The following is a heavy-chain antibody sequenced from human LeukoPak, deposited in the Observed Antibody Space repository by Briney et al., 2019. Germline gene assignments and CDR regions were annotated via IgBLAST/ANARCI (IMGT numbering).Heavy chain of an antibody. V-gene: IGHV3-30*02. CDR2: IRYDGSNK. D-gene: IGHD1-26*01. CDR3: AKGSGSYYEHYSDY. Sequence: GGSLRLSCAASGFTFSTYGMHWVRQAPGKGLERVAFIRYDGSNKYYADSVKGRFTISRDNSKNTLYLQMNSLRAEDTALYYCAKGSGSYYEHYSDYWGQGTLVTVSS. CDR1: GFTFSTYG. J-gene: IGHJ4*02.